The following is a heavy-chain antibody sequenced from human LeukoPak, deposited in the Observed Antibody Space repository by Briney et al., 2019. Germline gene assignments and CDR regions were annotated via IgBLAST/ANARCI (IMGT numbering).Heavy chain of an antibody. Sequence: GGSLRLSCAASGFTFSNHWMHWVRQVPGEGLVWVSHINTDGTTTNYADSVKGRFTISRDNAKNMLYLQMNSLRAEDTAVYFCARDLGGSYDYWGQGTLVTVSS. V-gene: IGHV3-74*01. CDR3: ARDLGGSYDY. CDR2: INTDGTTT. J-gene: IGHJ4*02. D-gene: IGHD1-26*01. CDR1: GFTFSNHW.